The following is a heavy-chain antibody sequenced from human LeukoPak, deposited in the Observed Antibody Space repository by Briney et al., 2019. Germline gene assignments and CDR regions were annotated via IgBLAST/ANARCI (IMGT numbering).Heavy chain of an antibody. Sequence: SETLSLTCNVSGGFISSSSYYWGWIRQPPGKGLEWIGSIFHNGITYYSPSLKSRVSISVDTSKNQFSLKLSSVTAADTAVYYCARGPVWGQGTLVTVSS. CDR2: IFHNGIT. J-gene: IGHJ4*02. V-gene: IGHV4-39*07. CDR1: GGFISSSSYY. CDR3: ARGPV.